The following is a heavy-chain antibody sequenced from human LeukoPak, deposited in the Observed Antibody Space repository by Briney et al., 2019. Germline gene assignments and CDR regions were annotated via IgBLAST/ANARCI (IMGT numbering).Heavy chain of an antibody. J-gene: IGHJ4*02. CDR1: GGSISSSNW. D-gene: IGHD3-22*01. Sequence: SETLSLTCAVSGGSISSSNWWSWVRQPPGKGLEWIWEIYHSGSTNYNPSLKSRVTISVDKSKNQFSLKLSSVTAADTAVYYCATYYYDSSGYPYYFDYWGQGTLVTVSS. V-gene: IGHV4-4*02. CDR2: IYHSGST. CDR3: ATYYYDSSGYPYYFDY.